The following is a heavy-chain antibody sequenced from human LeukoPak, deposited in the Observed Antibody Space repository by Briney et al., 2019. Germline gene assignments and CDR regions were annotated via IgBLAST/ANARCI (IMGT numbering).Heavy chain of an antibody. D-gene: IGHD6-19*01. J-gene: IGHJ5*02. CDR1: GYTFTSYD. CDR2: MNPNSGNT. Sequence: ASVKVSCKASGYTFTSYDINWLRQATGQGLEGMGWMNPNSGNTGYAQKFQGRVTMTRNTSISTAYMELSSLRSEDTAVYYCARGVVLAVAGRAGWFDPWGQGTLVTVSS. V-gene: IGHV1-8*01. CDR3: ARGVVLAVAGRAGWFDP.